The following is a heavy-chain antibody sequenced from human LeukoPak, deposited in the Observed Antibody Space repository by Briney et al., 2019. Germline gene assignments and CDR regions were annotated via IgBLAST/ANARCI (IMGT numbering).Heavy chain of an antibody. Sequence: GASVKVSCKASGYTFTGYYMHWVRRAPGQGLEWMGWINPNSGGTNYAQKFQGRVTMTRDTSISTAYMELSRLRSDDTAVYYCAVKDCTNGVCGGDAFDIWGQGTMVTVSS. CDR2: INPNSGGT. CDR1: GYTFTGYY. J-gene: IGHJ3*02. D-gene: IGHD2-8*01. CDR3: AVKDCTNGVCGGDAFDI. V-gene: IGHV1-2*02.